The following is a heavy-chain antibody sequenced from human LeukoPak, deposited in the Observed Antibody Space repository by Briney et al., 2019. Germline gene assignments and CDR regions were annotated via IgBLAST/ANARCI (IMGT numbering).Heavy chain of an antibody. CDR3: ARGYYYDTSGYGSIFDY. CDR1: GFTFDDYG. J-gene: IGHJ4*02. CDR2: INWNGGST. Sequence: GGSLRLSCAASGFTFDDYGMSWVRQAPGKGLEWVSGINWNGGSTGYADSVKGRFTISRDNAKNSLYLQMNSLRAEDTAVYYCARGYYYDTSGYGSIFDYWGQGTLVTVSS. D-gene: IGHD3-22*01. V-gene: IGHV3-20*04.